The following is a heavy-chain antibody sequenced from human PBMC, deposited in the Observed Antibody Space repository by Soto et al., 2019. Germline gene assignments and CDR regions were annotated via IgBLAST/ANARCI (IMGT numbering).Heavy chain of an antibody. CDR2: ISAYNGNT. CDR3: ARDQESITDRILQY. V-gene: IGHV1-18*01. CDR1: GYTFASFG. J-gene: IGHJ4*02. D-gene: IGHD3-10*01. Sequence: ASVKVSCKASGYTFASFGFSWVRQAPGQGLEWLGWISAYNGNTHYAQKVRDRVTLTTDTSTNTAYMELRSLTSDDTAVYYCARDQESITDRILQYWGQGTRVTVSS.